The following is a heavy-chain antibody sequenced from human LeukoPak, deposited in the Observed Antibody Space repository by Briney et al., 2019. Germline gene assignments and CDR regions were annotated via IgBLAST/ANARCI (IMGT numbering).Heavy chain of an antibody. Sequence: GGSLRLSCAASGFTFSSYGMHWVRQAPGKGLEWVAVIWYDGSSKYYADSVKGRFTISRDNSKNTLYLQMNSLRAEDTAVYYCAKDGLGYCTNAICYNFDYWGQGTLVTVSS. CDR2: IWYDGSSK. D-gene: IGHD2-8*01. J-gene: IGHJ4*02. CDR1: GFTFSSYG. CDR3: AKDGLGYCTNAICYNFDY. V-gene: IGHV3-33*06.